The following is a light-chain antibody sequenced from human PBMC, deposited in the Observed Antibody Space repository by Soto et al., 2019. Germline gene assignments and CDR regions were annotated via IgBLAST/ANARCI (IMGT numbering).Light chain of an antibody. CDR3: QQSYTAPSSVT. V-gene: IGKV1-39*01. J-gene: IGKJ1*01. Sequence: SGVPSRFSGSGSGTEFNLTIGSLQPEDFATYYCQQSYTAPSSVTFGQGTKVAVK.